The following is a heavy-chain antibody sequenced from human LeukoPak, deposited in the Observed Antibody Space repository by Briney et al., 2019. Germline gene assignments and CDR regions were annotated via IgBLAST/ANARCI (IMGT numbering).Heavy chain of an antibody. Sequence: GGSLRLSCAASGFTFSSYWMSWVRQAPGKGLEWVANIKQDGSEKYYVDSVKGRFTISRDNAKNSLYLQMNSLRAEDTAVYYCAKPNLFWSGYPNWFDPWGQGTLVTVSS. CDR1: GFTFSSYW. CDR2: IKQDGSEK. CDR3: AKPNLFWSGYPNWFDP. D-gene: IGHD3-3*01. J-gene: IGHJ5*02. V-gene: IGHV3-7*03.